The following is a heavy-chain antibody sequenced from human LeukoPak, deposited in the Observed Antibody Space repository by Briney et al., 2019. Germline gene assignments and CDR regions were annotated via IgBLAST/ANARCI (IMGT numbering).Heavy chain of an antibody. Sequence: GGSLRLSCAASGFTFSDYYMSWIRQAPGKGLEWVSAISGSGSTTYYADSVKGRFTISRDNSKNTLFLQMNSLTAEDTAIYSCARPRLEYCSGGSCFDAFDIWGQGTMVTVSS. D-gene: IGHD2-15*01. CDR1: GFTFSDYY. V-gene: IGHV3-23*01. CDR3: ARPRLEYCSGGSCFDAFDI. J-gene: IGHJ3*02. CDR2: ISGSGSTT.